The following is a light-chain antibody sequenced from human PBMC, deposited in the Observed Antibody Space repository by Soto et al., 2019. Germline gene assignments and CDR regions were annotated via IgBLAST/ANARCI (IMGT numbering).Light chain of an antibody. Sequence: QSVLTQPPSVSGAPGQRVTISCAGSSYNIGAGYKVNWYQQLPGRAPKLLIYDDNNRPSGVPDRFAGSKSATSASLAITGLQAEDEANYYCQSSDSSLSGSVVFGGGTKLTVL. CDR2: DDN. V-gene: IGLV1-40*01. CDR3: QSSDSSLSGSVV. J-gene: IGLJ2*01. CDR1: SYNIGAGYK.